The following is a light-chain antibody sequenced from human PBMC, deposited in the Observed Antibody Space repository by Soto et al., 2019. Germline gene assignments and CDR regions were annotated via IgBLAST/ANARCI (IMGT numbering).Light chain of an antibody. CDR1: QSVSSNS. Sequence: ENVLTQSPGTLSLSPGERATLSCRAGQSVSSNSLAWYQHKPGQAPRLLIYGASSRATGIPDRFSGSGSGTDFTLTISRLEPEDFAVYYCQQYGRSPLTFGGGTKV. CDR3: QQYGRSPLT. CDR2: GAS. V-gene: IGKV3-20*01. J-gene: IGKJ4*01.